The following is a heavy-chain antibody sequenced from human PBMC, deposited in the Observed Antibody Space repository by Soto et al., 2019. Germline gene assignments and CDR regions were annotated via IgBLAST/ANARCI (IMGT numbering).Heavy chain of an antibody. V-gene: IGHV6-1*01. D-gene: IGHD1-1*01. Sequence: PSQTLSLTCAISGDSVSRNSVAWNWIRQSPSRGLEWLGRTWYRSKWYNEYAVSVKSRINIKADTAKNEFSLQLNSVTPEDTAVYYCARDGTADRLDFDYWGQGTLVTSPQ. CDR1: GDSVSRNSVA. CDR2: TWYRSKWYN. CDR3: ARDGTADRLDFDY. J-gene: IGHJ4*02.